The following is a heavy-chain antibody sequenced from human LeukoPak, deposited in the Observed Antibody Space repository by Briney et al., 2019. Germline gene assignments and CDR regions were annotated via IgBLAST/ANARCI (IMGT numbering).Heavy chain of an antibody. CDR3: AKDRSLGRYSYGLPPQLDY. J-gene: IGHJ4*02. Sequence: GGSLRLSCAASGFTFDDYAMHWVRQAPGKGLEWVSGISWNSGSIGYADSVKGRFTISRDNAKNSLYLQMNSLRAEDTALYYCAKDRSLGRYSYGLPPQLDYWGQGTLVTVSS. V-gene: IGHV3-9*01. D-gene: IGHD5-18*01. CDR2: ISWNSGSI. CDR1: GFTFDDYA.